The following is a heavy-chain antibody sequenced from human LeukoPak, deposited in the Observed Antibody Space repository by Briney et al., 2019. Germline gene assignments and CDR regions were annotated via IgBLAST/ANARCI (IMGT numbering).Heavy chain of an antibody. CDR1: GGSISSYY. Sequence: SETLSLTCTVSGGSISSYYWSWIRQPPGKGLEWIGYNYYSGSTNYNPSLKSRVTISVDTSKNQFSLKLSSVTAADTAVYYCARVRTYYDILTGYYLYYFDYWGQGTLVTVSS. V-gene: IGHV4-59*01. D-gene: IGHD3-9*01. CDR3: ARVRTYYDILTGYYLYYFDY. J-gene: IGHJ4*02. CDR2: NYYSGST.